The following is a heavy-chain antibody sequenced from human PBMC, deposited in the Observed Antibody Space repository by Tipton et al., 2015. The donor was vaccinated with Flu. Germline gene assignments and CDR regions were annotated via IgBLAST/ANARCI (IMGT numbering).Heavy chain of an antibody. Sequence: QLVQSGAEVKKPGASVKVSCRASGYTFTGYGITWVRQAPGQGLEWMGGATVYNGNINYAQKFQGRVTMTTDTSTSTAYMELRSLTSDDTAVYYCARGEAWFDPWGQGTLVTVSS. CDR2: ATVYNGNI. J-gene: IGHJ5*02. D-gene: IGHD1-26*01. CDR3: ARGEAWFDP. V-gene: IGHV1-18*01. CDR1: GYTFTGYG.